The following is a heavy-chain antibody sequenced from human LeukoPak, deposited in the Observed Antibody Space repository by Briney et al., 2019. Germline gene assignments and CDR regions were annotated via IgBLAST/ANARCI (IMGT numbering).Heavy chain of an antibody. Sequence: PGGSLRLSCAPSGFTFSDYYMSWIRQAPGRGLEWVSYISIRVRANYTQTPVKGRFTISRENAKTSLYLQMNSLRAEDTPVYYCARPAHYWGQGTLVSVSS. V-gene: IGHV3-11*04. CDR1: GFTFSDYY. CDR3: ARPAHY. CDR2: ISIRVRA. J-gene: IGHJ4*02.